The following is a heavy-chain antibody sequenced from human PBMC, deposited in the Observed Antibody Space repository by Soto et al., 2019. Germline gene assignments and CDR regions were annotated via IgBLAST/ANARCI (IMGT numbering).Heavy chain of an antibody. CDR1: GASMTSYY. Sequence: PSETLSLTCRVSGASMTSYYWNWIRQSPGKGLEWIGLVYFRGTPNYNPSLKGRVALSIDTSKSQFSLKLTSVTAADTALYYCARSPGHPGDSFYYNGMDVWGQGTTVTVSS. D-gene: IGHD2-21*01. CDR3: ARSPGHPGDSFYYNGMDV. V-gene: IGHV4-59*01. CDR2: VYFRGTP. J-gene: IGHJ6*02.